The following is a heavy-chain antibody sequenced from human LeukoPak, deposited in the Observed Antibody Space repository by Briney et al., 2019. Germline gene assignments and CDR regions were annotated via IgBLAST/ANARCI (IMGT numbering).Heavy chain of an antibody. CDR2: ISSSGINI. V-gene: IGHV3-11*01. D-gene: IGHD6-25*01. CDR3: ARDQRILDL. J-gene: IGHJ5*02. CDR1: GFTFSEYY. Sequence: PGGSLRLSCAASGFTFSEYYMSWIRQAPGEGLEWVSYISSSGINIYYADSVKGRFTISRDNAKNSLYLQMNSLRAEDTAVYYCARDQRILDLWGQGTLVTVSS.